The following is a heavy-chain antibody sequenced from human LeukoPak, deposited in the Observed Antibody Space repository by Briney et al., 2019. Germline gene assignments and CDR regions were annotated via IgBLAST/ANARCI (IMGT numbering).Heavy chain of an antibody. V-gene: IGHV4-31*03. D-gene: IGHD1-26*01. Sequence: SETLSLTCTVSGGSVSSGGYYWSWIRQHPERGLEWIGYIYYTGSTYYNPSLESRLTISLDTSSNQFSLKLGSVTAADTAMYYCATTAYYYYMDVWGKGTTVTVSS. CDR3: ATTAYYYYMDV. CDR2: IYYTGST. CDR1: GGSVSSGGYY. J-gene: IGHJ6*03.